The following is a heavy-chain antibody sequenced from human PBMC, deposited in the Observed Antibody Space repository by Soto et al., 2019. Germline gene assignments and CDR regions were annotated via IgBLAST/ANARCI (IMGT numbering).Heavy chain of an antibody. Sequence: SVKVSCKASGGTFSSYAISWVRQAPGQGLEWMGGIIPIFGTANYAQKFQGRVTITADESTSTAYMELSSLRSEDTAVYYCARSFDWLLSPLVSHHYYHGMDVWGQGTTVTVSS. J-gene: IGHJ6*02. CDR3: ARSFDWLLSPLVSHHYYHGMDV. CDR2: IIPIFGTA. V-gene: IGHV1-69*13. D-gene: IGHD3-9*01. CDR1: GGTFSSYA.